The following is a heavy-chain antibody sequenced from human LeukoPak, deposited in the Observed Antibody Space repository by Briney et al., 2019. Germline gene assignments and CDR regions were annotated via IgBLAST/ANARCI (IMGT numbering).Heavy chain of an antibody. Sequence: GGSLRLSCAASGFTFSSYSMNWVRQAPGKGLEWVANIKQDGSEIYYVDSVKGRFTISRDTAKDSLYLQMNSVRAEDMAVYYCAIDQGQSGYDFYDYGGQGTLVTVSS. V-gene: IGHV3-7*01. CDR2: IKQDGSEI. J-gene: IGHJ4*02. D-gene: IGHD5-12*01. CDR1: GFTFSSYS. CDR3: AIDQGQSGYDFYDY.